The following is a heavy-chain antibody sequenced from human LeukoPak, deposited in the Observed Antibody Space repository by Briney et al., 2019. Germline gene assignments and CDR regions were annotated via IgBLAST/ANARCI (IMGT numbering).Heavy chain of an antibody. V-gene: IGHV3-48*03. Sequence: GGSLRLSCAASGFTFSNYEIDWVRQAPGRGLEWISYVKGRFTISRDNAKNSVYLQMNRLRVEDAALYYCARAPVTSCRGAFCYPFDYWGQGILVTVSS. D-gene: IGHD2-21*01. J-gene: IGHJ4*02. CDR3: ARAPVTSCRGAFCYPFDY. CDR1: GFTFSNYE.